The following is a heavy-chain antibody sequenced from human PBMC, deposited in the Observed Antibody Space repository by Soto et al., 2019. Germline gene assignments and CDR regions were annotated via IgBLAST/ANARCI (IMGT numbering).Heavy chain of an antibody. Sequence: EVQLVESGGGLLQPGGSLRLSCAASGITFSSCEMNWVRQAPGTGLEWVSYISSSGSTIYYADSVNGRLTISRDNDKNSRYLQMNSRGADDTAGYYCARDPHCSGGSCYDAESVQHWGQGTLVAVSS. CDR1: GITFSSCE. V-gene: IGHV3-48*03. J-gene: IGHJ1*01. CDR3: ARDPHCSGGSCYDAESVQH. CDR2: ISSSGSTI. D-gene: IGHD2-15*01.